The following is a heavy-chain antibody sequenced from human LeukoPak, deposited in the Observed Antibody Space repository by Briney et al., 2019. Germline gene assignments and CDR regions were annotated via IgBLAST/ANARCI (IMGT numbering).Heavy chain of an antibody. Sequence: SETLSLTCTVSGGSIISNTYYWGWIRQPPGKGLEWIGSIYYSGTTYYNPSLKSRVTISVDTSKNQFSLKLSSVTAADTAVYYCARGRYDILTGYSPHDYWGQGTLVTVSS. CDR3: ARGRYDILTGYSPHDY. CDR2: IYYSGTT. CDR1: GGSIISNTYY. D-gene: IGHD3-9*01. V-gene: IGHV4-39*01. J-gene: IGHJ4*02.